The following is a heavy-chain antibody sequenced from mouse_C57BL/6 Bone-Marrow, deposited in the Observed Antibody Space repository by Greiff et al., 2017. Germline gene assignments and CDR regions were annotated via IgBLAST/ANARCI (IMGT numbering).Heavy chain of an antibody. CDR3: ARPAGFYYAMDY. Sequence: EVQGVESGGDLVKPGGSLKLSCAASGFTFSSYGMSWVRQTPDKRLEWVATISSGGSYTYYPDSVKGRFTISRDNAKNTLYLQMSSLKSEDTAMYYCARPAGFYYAMDYWGQGTSVTVSS. CDR1: GFTFSSYG. D-gene: IGHD4-1*01. V-gene: IGHV5-6*01. J-gene: IGHJ4*01. CDR2: ISSGGSYT.